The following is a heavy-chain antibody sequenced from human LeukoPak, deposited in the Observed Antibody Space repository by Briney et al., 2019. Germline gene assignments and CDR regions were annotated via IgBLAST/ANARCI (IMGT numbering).Heavy chain of an antibody. CDR3: ARGRTGYDFWSGYSNGDAFDI. CDR2: MNPNSGNT. D-gene: IGHD3-3*01. CDR1: GYTFTSYD. J-gene: IGHJ3*02. Sequence: ASVKVSCKASGYTFTSYDINWVRQATGQGLEWMGWMNPNSGNTGYAQKFQGRVTMTRNTSISTAYMELSSLRSEDTAVYYCARGRTGYDFWSGYSNGDAFDIWGQGTMATVSS. V-gene: IGHV1-8*01.